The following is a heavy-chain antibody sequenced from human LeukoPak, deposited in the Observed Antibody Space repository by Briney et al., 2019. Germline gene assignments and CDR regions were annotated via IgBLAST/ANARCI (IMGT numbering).Heavy chain of an antibody. Sequence: GGSLRLSCAASGFTFSSYAMSWVRQAPGKGLEWVSAISGSGGSTYYAGSVKGRFTISRDNTKNTLYLQMNSLRAEDTAVYYCALLYCGGDCYFRYWGQGTLVTVSS. CDR3: ALLYCGGDCYFRY. V-gene: IGHV3-23*01. J-gene: IGHJ4*02. D-gene: IGHD2-21*02. CDR1: GFTFSSYA. CDR2: ISGSGGST.